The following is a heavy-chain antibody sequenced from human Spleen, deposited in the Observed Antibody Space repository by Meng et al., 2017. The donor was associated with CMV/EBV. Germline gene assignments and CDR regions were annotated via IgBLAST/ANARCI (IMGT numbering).Heavy chain of an antibody. J-gene: IGHJ5*02. CDR1: GYTFTAHY. Sequence: ASVKVSCKASGYTFTAHYFHWVRQAPGQGLEWMGWINPNSGGTNYAQKFQDRVTMTRDTSISTGYMELSRLISDDTAVYYCARGGFDPWGQGTLVTVSS. CDR3: ARGGFDP. CDR2: INPNSGGT. V-gene: IGHV1-2*02.